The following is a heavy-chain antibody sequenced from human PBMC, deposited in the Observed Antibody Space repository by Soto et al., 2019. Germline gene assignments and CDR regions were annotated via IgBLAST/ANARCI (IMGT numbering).Heavy chain of an antibody. Sequence: GASVKVSCKASGYTFTSYGISWVRQAPGQGLEWMGWISAYNGNTNYAQKLQGRVTMTTDTSTSTAYMELRSLRSDDTAAYYCARDTELSSGWYVGPTFGYWGQGTLVTVSS. J-gene: IGHJ4*02. V-gene: IGHV1-18*01. D-gene: IGHD6-19*01. CDR1: GYTFTSYG. CDR2: ISAYNGNT. CDR3: ARDTELSSGWYVGPTFGY.